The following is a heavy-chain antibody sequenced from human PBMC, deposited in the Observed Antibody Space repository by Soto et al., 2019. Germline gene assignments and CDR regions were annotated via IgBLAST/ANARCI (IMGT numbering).Heavy chain of an antibody. CDR1: GFTFTSSA. V-gene: IGHV1-58*01. D-gene: IGHD1-26*01. CDR2: IVVGSGNT. Sequence: AVKVSCKASGFTFTSSAVQWVRQARGQRLEWIGWIVVGSGNTNYAQKFQERVTITRDMFTSTAYMELSRLRSEDTVVYYCAASGSYYYYYYYYGMDVWGQGTTVTAP. J-gene: IGHJ6*02. CDR3: AASGSYYYYYYYYGMDV.